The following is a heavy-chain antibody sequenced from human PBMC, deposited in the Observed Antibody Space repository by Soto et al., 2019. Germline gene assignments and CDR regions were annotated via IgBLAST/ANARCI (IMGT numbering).Heavy chain of an antibody. Sequence: GGSLRLSCAASGFTFSSYGMHWVRQAPGKGLEWVAVIWYDGSNKYYADSVKGRFTISRDNSKNTLYLQMNSLRAEDTAVYYCARDTYGSGSHYYYYYGMDVWGQGTTVTVSS. D-gene: IGHD3-10*01. CDR1: GFTFSSYG. V-gene: IGHV3-33*01. CDR2: IWYDGSNK. J-gene: IGHJ6*02. CDR3: ARDTYGSGSHYYYYYGMDV.